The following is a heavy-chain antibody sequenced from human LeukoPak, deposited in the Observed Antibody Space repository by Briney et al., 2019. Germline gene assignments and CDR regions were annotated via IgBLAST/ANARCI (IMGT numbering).Heavy chain of an antibody. Sequence: GGSLRLSCAASGFTFSSYGMHWVRQAPGKGLEWVAVISYDGSNKYYADSVKGRFTISRDNSKNTLYLQMNSLRAEDTAVYYCANGYYDSSGYEDAFDIWGQGTMVTVSS. CDR1: GFTFSSYG. CDR2: ISYDGSNK. CDR3: ANGYYDSSGYEDAFDI. V-gene: IGHV3-30*18. J-gene: IGHJ3*02. D-gene: IGHD3-22*01.